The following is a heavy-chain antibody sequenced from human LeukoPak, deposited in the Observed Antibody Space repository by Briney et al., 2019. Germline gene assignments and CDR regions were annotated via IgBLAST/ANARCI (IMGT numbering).Heavy chain of an antibody. CDR3: ARDGRSSSWSHFDY. CDR2: IWYDGSNK. D-gene: IGHD6-13*01. J-gene: IGHJ4*02. Sequence: PGESLKISCKTSGYSFVSHWIVWVRQAPGKGLEWVAVIWYDGSNKYYADSVKGRFTISRDNSKNTLYLQMNSLRAEDTAVYYCARDGRSSSWSHFDYWGQGTLVTVSS. V-gene: IGHV3-33*01. CDR1: GYSFVSHW.